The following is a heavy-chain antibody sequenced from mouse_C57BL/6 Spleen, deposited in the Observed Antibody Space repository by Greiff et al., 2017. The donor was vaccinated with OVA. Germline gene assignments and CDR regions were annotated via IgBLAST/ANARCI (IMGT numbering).Heavy chain of an antibody. V-gene: IGHV1-26*01. CDR3: ARSLTGPFYAMDY. J-gene: IGHJ4*01. CDR1: GYTFTDYY. CDR2: INPNNGGT. D-gene: IGHD4-1*01. Sequence: VQLQQSGPELVKPGASVKISCKASGYTFTDYYMNWVKQSHGKSLEWIGDINPNNGGTSYNQKFKGKATLTVDKSSSTAYMELRSLTSEDSAVYYCARSLTGPFYAMDYWGQGTSVTVSS.